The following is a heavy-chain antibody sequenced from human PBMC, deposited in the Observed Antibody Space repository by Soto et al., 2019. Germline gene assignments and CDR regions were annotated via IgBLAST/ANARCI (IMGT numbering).Heavy chain of an antibody. Sequence: SETLSLTCAVYGGPFSGYYWNYIRQPPGKGLEWIGEINHSGSTNYNPSLKGRLTISVDTSKNQFSLRLSSVTAADTAVYFCARATYYYGLDVWGQGTTVTVSS. D-gene: IGHD4-17*01. V-gene: IGHV4-34*01. J-gene: IGHJ6*02. CDR3: ARATYYYGLDV. CDR1: GGPFSGYY. CDR2: INHSGST.